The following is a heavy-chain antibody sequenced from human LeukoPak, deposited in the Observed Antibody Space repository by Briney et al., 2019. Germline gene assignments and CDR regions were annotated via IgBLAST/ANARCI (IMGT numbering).Heavy chain of an antibody. V-gene: IGHV4-4*07. D-gene: IGHD1-26*01. J-gene: IGHJ4*02. Sequence: SETLSLTCTVSGASISSYFWSWIRQPAEKGLEWIGRIYTSGSSNYNPSLKSRVTMSVDTSKNQFSLKLSSVTAADTAVYYCARVGLVGAQGIYYFDYWGQGTLVTVSS. CDR3: ARVGLVGAQGIYYFDY. CDR1: GASISSYF. CDR2: IYTSGSS.